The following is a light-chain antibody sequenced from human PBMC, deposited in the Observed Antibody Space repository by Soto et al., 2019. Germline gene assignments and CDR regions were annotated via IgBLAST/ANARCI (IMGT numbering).Light chain of an antibody. CDR3: HQYGSSPPGT. Sequence: EIVLTQSPGTVSLSPGERATLSCRASQCVSSSYIASYQQKPGEAPRLLIYGASSRATGIPGRFSGSGSGTDFTLTISRLEPEDFAVYYCHQYGSSPPGTFGQGTKLEIK. V-gene: IGKV3-20*01. CDR2: GAS. CDR1: QCVSSSY. J-gene: IGKJ2*01.